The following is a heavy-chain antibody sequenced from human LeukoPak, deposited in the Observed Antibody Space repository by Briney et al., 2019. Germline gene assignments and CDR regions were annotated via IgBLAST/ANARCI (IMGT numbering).Heavy chain of an antibody. CDR3: ARGSRYYYDSSGYPGDY. J-gene: IGHJ4*02. Sequence: GESLKISCKGSGYSFTSYWIGWVRQMPGKGLEWMGIIYPGDSDTRYSPSFQGQVTISADKSISTAYPQWSSLKASDTAMYYCARGSRYYYDSSGYPGDYWGQGTLVTVSS. CDR2: IYPGDSDT. V-gene: IGHV5-51*01. CDR1: GYSFTSYW. D-gene: IGHD3-22*01.